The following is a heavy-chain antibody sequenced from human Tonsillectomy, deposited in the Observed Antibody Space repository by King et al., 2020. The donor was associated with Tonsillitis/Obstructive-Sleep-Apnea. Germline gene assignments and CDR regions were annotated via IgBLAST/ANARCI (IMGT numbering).Heavy chain of an antibody. V-gene: IGHV3-53*01. CDR2: IYSGGST. CDR1: GFTVSSNY. CDR3: ASAYSIHDPTDY. D-gene: IGHD2-21*01. Sequence: VQLVESGGGLIQPGGSLRLSCAASGFTVSSNYMSLVRQAPGKGLEWVSVIYSGGSTYYATSVKGGFTISRDNSKNTLYLQMNSLRAEDTAVYYCASAYSIHDPTDYWGQGTLVTVSS. J-gene: IGHJ4*02.